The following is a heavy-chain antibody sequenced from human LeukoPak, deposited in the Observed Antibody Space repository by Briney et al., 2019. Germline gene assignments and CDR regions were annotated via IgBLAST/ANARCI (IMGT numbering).Heavy chain of an antibody. CDR3: AKDGYSSSWYVDY. Sequence: GGSLRLSCAASGFTFSSYAMSWVRQAPGKGLEWVAVISYDGSNKYYADSVKGRFTISRDNSKNTLYLQMNSLRAEDTAVYYCAKDGYSSSWYVDYWGQGTLVTVSS. V-gene: IGHV3-30*18. D-gene: IGHD6-13*01. J-gene: IGHJ4*02. CDR1: GFTFSSYA. CDR2: ISYDGSNK.